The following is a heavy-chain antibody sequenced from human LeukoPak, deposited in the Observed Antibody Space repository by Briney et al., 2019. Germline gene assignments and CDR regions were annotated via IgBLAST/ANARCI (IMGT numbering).Heavy chain of an antibody. V-gene: IGHV4-61*02. CDR1: GGSISSGSYY. Sequence: SQTLSLTCTVSGGSISSGSYYWSWIRQPAGKGLEWIGRIYTSGSTNYNPSLKSRVTISVDTSKNQFSLKLSSVTAADTAVYYCASAQYSSSWAFDNWGQGTLVTVSS. J-gene: IGHJ4*02. CDR3: ASAQYSSSWAFDN. CDR2: IYTSGST. D-gene: IGHD6-6*01.